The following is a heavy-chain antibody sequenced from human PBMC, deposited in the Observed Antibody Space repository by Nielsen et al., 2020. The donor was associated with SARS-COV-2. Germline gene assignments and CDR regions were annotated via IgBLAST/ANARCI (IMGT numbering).Heavy chain of an antibody. CDR2: ISGSGGST. CDR3: AKDIRVADYYDSSGCHNFDY. D-gene: IGHD3-22*01. Sequence: GESLKISCAASGFTFSSYAMSWVRQAPGKGLEWVSAISGSGGSTYYADSVKGRFTISRDNSKNTLYLQMNSLRAEDTAVYYCAKDIRVADYYDSSGCHNFDYWGQGTLVTVSS. J-gene: IGHJ4*02. V-gene: IGHV3-23*01. CDR1: GFTFSSYA.